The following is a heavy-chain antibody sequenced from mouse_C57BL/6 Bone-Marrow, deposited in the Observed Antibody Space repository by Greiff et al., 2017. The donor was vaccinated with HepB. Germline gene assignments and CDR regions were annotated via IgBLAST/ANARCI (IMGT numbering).Heavy chain of an antibody. D-gene: IGHD1-1*01. CDR1: GFSFNTYA. CDR2: IRSKSNNYAT. Sequence: EAGGGLVQPKGSLKLSCAASGFSFNTYAMNWVRQAPGKGLEWVARIRSKSNNYATYYADSVKDRFTISRDDSESMLYLQMNNLKTEDTAMYYCVRGGTTVVEDYAMDYWGQGTSVTVSS. CDR3: VRGGTTVVEDYAMDY. J-gene: IGHJ4*01. V-gene: IGHV10-1*01.